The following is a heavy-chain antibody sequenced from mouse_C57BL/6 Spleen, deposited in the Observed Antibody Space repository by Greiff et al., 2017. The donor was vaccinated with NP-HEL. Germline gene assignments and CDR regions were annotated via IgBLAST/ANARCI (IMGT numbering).Heavy chain of an antibody. CDR3: ARREVYYDNGFAD. CDR2: IYPGSGST. V-gene: IGHV1-55*01. Sequence: QVQLQQPGAELVKPGASVKMSCKASGYTFTSYWITWVKQRPGQGLEWIGDIYPGSGSTNYNEKFKSKATLTVDTSSSTAYMQLSSLTSEDSAVYYCARREVYYDNGFADWGQGILVTVSA. D-gene: IGHD2-4*01. CDR1: GYTFTSYW. J-gene: IGHJ3*01.